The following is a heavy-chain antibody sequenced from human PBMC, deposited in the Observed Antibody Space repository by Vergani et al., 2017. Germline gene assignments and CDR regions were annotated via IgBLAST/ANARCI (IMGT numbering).Heavy chain of an antibody. D-gene: IGHD3-22*01. CDR2: IIPIFGTA. Sequence: QVQLVQSGAEVKKPGSSVKVSCKASGGTFSSYAISWVRQAPGQGLEWMGRIIPIFGTANYAQKFQGRVTITEDESTSTAYMELSSLRSEDTAVYYCARDDGLYFYDISGRTFDPWGQGTLVTVSS. CDR3: ARDDGLYFYDISGRTFDP. CDR1: GGTFSSYA. V-gene: IGHV1-69*13. J-gene: IGHJ5*02.